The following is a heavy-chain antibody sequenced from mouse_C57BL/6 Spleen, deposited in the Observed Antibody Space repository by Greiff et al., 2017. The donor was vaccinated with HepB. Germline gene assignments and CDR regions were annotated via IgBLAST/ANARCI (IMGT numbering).Heavy chain of an antibody. D-gene: IGHD1-1*01. Sequence: VQLQQSGTVLARPGASVKMSCKTSGYTFTSYWMHWVKQRPGQGLEWIGAIYPGNSDTSYNQKFKGKAKLTAVTSASTAYMELSSLTNEDSAVYYCTRYYYGSSLYFDYWGQGTTLTVSS. CDR3: TRYYYGSSLYFDY. CDR1: GYTFTSYW. J-gene: IGHJ2*01. V-gene: IGHV1-5*01. CDR2: IYPGNSDT.